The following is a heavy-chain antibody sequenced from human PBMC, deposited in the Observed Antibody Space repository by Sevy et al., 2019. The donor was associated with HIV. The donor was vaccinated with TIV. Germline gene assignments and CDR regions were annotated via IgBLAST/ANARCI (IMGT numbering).Heavy chain of an antibody. CDR2: ISSSTSTI. Sequence: GGSLRLSCAASGFTFSSYSMNWVRQAPGKGLEWVSYISSSTSTIYYADSVKGRFTISRDKAKNSLYLQMNSLRDEDTAVYYCARDSVTDTIRPYGIVGATPRYWGQGTLVTVSS. V-gene: IGHV3-48*02. CDR1: GFTFSSYS. CDR3: ARDSVTDTIRPYGIVGATPRY. J-gene: IGHJ4*02. D-gene: IGHD1-26*01.